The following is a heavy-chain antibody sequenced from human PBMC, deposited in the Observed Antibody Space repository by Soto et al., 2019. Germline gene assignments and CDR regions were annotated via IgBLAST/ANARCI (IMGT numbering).Heavy chain of an antibody. J-gene: IGHJ6*02. CDR3: AGTATSIYYGMDV. D-gene: IGHD1-1*01. CDR2: LYSSGST. CDR1: GDSIRSYY. V-gene: IGHV4-4*07. Sequence: SEPLSLTCTVSGDSIRSYYWNWIRQPAGKGPEWIGRLYSSGSTNSNHCLKSRVTMSVDTSMNQFSLRLHSLTAADTAVYYCAGTATSIYYGMDVWGQGNTVTVS.